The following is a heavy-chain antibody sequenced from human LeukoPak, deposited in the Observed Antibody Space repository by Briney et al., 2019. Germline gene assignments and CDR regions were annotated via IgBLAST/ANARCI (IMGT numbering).Heavy chain of an antibody. V-gene: IGHV1-69*04. J-gene: IGHJ4*02. Sequence: GSSGKVCCKASGGTFSSYAISWVRQAPGQGLEWMGRIIPILGIGNYAQKFQGRVTITAHKPTSTAYMELSSMRSEDTAVYYCARDREIMPTDCSGGSCYSRPRFDYWGQGPLVTVSS. CDR3: ARDREIMPTDCSGGSCYSRPRFDY. D-gene: IGHD2-15*01. CDR1: GGTFSSYA. CDR2: IIPILGIG.